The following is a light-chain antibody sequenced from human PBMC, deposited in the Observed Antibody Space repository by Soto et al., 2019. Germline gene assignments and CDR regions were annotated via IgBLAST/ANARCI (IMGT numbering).Light chain of an antibody. CDR3: QQLTSYVFA. CDR1: QDVSRY. J-gene: IGKJ3*01. Sequence: DIQLTQSPSFLSASVGDRVTITCRASQDVSRYLAWYQQKPWKAPNLLIYAASTLRSGVPSRFSGSGSETEFTLTVSSLQPEDFETYYCQQLTSYVFAFGPGTKVHIK. CDR2: AAS. V-gene: IGKV1-9*01.